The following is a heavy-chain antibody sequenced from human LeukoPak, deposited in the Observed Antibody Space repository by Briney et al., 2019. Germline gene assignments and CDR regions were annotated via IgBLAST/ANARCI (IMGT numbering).Heavy chain of an antibody. CDR2: INPSGGST. J-gene: IGHJ4*02. Sequence: ASVKVSCKASGYTFTSYYMHWVRQAPGQGLEWMGIINPSGGSTSYAQKFQGRVTMTRDVSTSTVYMELSSLRSEDTAVYYCARDFYDSSGYYQDLDYWGQGTLVTVSS. CDR3: ARDFYDSSGYYQDLDY. CDR1: GYTFTSYY. V-gene: IGHV1-46*01. D-gene: IGHD3-22*01.